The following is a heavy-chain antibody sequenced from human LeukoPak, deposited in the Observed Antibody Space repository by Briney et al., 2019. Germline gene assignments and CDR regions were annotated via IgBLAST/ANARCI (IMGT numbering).Heavy chain of an antibody. CDR2: IYHSGST. J-gene: IGHJ6*03. CDR1: GYSISSGYY. CDR3: ARGESFYYYMDV. D-gene: IGHD2/OR15-2a*01. V-gene: IGHV4-38-2*01. Sequence: SETLSLTCAVSGYSISSGYYWGWIRPPPGKGLEWIGSIYHSGSTYYNPSLKSRVTISVDTSKNQFSLKLSSVTAADTAVYYCARGESFYYYMDVWGKGTTVTVSS.